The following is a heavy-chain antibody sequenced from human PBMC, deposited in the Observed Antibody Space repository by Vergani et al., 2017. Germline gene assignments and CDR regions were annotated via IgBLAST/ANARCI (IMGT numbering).Heavy chain of an antibody. CDR1: GYTFTGYY. J-gene: IGHJ3*02. V-gene: IGHV1-2*02. CDR3: ARVESMEGSDAFDI. D-gene: IGHD2-21*01. Sequence: QVQLVQSGAEVKKPGASVKVSCKASGYTFTGYYMHWVRQAPGQGLEWMGWINPNSGGTNYAQKFQGRVTMTRDTSISTAYMELIRLRSEDTAVYYCARVESMEGSDAFDIWGQGTMVTVSS. CDR2: INPNSGGT.